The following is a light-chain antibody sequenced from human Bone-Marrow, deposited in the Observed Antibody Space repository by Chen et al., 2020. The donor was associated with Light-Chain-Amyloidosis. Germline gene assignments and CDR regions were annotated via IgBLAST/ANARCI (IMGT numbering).Light chain of an antibody. V-gene: IGKV3-11*01. CDR2: DAS. J-gene: IGKJ4*01. CDR1: QSVSSY. CDR3: QQRSNWPT. Sequence: EIVLTQSPATMSVSPGAKVPLSCRASQSVSSYLAWYQQKPGQAPRLLIYDASNRATGLPARFNGSGSVTDFTLTISSLEPEDFAVYYCQQRSNWPTFGGGTKVEIK.